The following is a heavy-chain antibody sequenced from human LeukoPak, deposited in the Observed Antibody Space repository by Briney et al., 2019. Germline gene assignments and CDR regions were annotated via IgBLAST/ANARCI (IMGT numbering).Heavy chain of an antibody. D-gene: IGHD6-13*01. Sequence: ASVKVSCKASGGTFSSYAISWVRQAPGQGLEWMGWINTNTGNPTYAQGFTGRFVFSLDTSVSTAYLQISSLKAEDTAVYYCARSSSSSRGVLDYWGQGTLVTVSS. CDR2: INTNTGNP. V-gene: IGHV7-4-1*02. CDR1: GGTFSSYA. CDR3: ARSSSSSRGVLDY. J-gene: IGHJ4*02.